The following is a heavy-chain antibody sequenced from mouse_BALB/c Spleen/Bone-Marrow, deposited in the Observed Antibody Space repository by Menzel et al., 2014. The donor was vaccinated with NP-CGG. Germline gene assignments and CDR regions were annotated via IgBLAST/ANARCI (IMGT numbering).Heavy chain of an antibody. CDR2: INPSNGRT. CDR1: GYTFTSYW. D-gene: IGHD2-14*01. CDR3: ARDYGYGAGFAWFVY. V-gene: IGHV1S81*02. Sequence: QVQPQQSGAELVKPGASVKLSCKASGYTFTSYWMHWVKQRPGQGLEWIGEINPSNGRTNYNEKFKSKATLTVDKSSSTAYMQLSSLTSEDSAVYYCARDYGYGAGFAWFVYWGQGTLVTVSA. J-gene: IGHJ3*01.